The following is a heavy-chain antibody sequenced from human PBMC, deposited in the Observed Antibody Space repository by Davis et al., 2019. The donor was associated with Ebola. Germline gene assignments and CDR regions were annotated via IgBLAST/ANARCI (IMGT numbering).Heavy chain of an antibody. Sequence: ESLKISCVASGFTFSSYAMSWVRQAPGKGLEWVSAISGSGGSTYYADSVKGRFTISRDNSKNTLYLQMNSLRAEETAVYYCAKCDYGDYGIDYWGQGTLVTVSS. CDR3: AKCDYGDYGIDY. J-gene: IGHJ4*02. V-gene: IGHV3-23*01. CDR2: ISGSGGST. CDR1: GFTFSSYA. D-gene: IGHD4-17*01.